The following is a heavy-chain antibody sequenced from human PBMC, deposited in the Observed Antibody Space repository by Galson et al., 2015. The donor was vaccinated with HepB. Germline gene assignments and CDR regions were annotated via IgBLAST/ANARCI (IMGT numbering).Heavy chain of an antibody. CDR1: GDSVSSNSAA. J-gene: IGHJ5*02. CDR3: ARSLDIVVVPAAKNWFDP. Sequence: CAISGDSVSSNSAAWNWIRQSPSRGLEWLGRTYYGSKWYNDYAVSVKSRITINPDTSKNQFSLQLNSVTPEDTAVYYCARSLDIVVVPAAKNWFDPWGQGTLVTVSS. CDR2: TYYGSKWYN. D-gene: IGHD2-2*01. V-gene: IGHV6-1*01.